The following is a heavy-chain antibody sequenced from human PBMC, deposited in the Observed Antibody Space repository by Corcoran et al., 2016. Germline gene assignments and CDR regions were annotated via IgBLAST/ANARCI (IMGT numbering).Heavy chain of an antibody. V-gene: IGHV3-21*01. CDR1: GFPFSSYS. CDR3: ARDPPTSIAAPYYYYYYGMDV. CDR2: ISSSSSYI. J-gene: IGHJ6*02. Sequence: EVQLVESGGGLVKPGGSLRLSCAASGFPFSSYSMNWVRQAPGKGLEWVSSISSSSSYIYYADSVKGRFTISRDNAKNSLYLQMNSLRAEDTAVYYCARDPPTSIAAPYYYYYYGMDVWGQGTTVTVSS. D-gene: IGHD6-6*01.